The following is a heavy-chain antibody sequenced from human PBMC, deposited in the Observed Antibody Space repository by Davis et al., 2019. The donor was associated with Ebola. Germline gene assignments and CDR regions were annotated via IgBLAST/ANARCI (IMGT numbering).Heavy chain of an antibody. V-gene: IGHV4-59*08. CDR1: GGSISSYY. Sequence: MPSETLSLTCTVSGGSISSYYWSWIRQPPGKGLEWIGYIYCSGSTTYNPSLKSRVTISVDTSKNQFSLKLSSVTAADTAVYYCARSDYSSEFDYWGQGTLVTVSS. D-gene: IGHD4-11*01. CDR2: IYCSGST. CDR3: ARSDYSSEFDY. J-gene: IGHJ4*02.